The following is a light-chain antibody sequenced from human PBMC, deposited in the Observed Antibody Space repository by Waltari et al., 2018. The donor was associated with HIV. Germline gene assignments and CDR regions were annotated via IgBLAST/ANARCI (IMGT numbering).Light chain of an antibody. CDR2: EVF. Sequence: QSALTQPPSASGSPGQSVTISCTGTRSDVGGSDYVSWYQQHPGKAPRLMIYEVFKRPAGVADRFFGSKSDSGNTASLTVSGLQAEDEADYYCSSYGDGNKLIFGGGTKLTVL. V-gene: IGLV2-8*01. CDR1: RSDVGGSDY. CDR3: SSYGDGNKLI. J-gene: IGLJ2*01.